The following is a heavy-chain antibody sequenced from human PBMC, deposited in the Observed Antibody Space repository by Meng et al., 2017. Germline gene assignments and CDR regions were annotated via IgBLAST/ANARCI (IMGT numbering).Heavy chain of an antibody. Sequence: GRLLCPGAGVTESGSAVKGSCKPSGGPFSSYAISWGLQPPGQGLGWMGGIIPIFGTANYAQKFQGRVTITADKSTSTAYMELSSLRSEDTAVYYCARDLSGSGTFDYWGQGTLVTVSS. J-gene: IGHJ4*02. V-gene: IGHV1-69*06. CDR2: IIPIFGTA. CDR1: GGPFSSYA. D-gene: IGHD3-10*01. CDR3: ARDLSGSGTFDY.